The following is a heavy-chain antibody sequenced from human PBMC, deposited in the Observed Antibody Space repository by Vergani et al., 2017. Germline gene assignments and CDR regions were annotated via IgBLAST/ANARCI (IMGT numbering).Heavy chain of an antibody. V-gene: IGHV4-34*01. CDR3: ARDRSGGNGQYYLDH. CDR1: GGSFSGYY. J-gene: IGHJ4*02. Sequence: QVQLQQWGAGLLKPSETLSLTCAVYGGSFSGYYWSWVRQPPGKGLEWIGEINHSGSTNYNPSLKSRVTISVDTSKNQFSLKLNSLTAADTAVYYCARDRSGGNGQYYLDHWGQGTLVTVSS. CDR2: INHSGST. D-gene: IGHD2-8*01.